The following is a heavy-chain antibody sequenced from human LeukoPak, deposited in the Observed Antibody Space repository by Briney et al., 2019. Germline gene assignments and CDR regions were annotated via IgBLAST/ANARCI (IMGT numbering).Heavy chain of an antibody. CDR2: IKSKTDGGTT. J-gene: IGHJ4*02. D-gene: IGHD2-2*02. CDR1: GFTFSNAW. V-gene: IGHV3-15*01. Sequence: PGGSLRLSCAASGFTFSNAWMSWVRQAPGKGLEWVGRIKSKTDGGTTDYAAPVEGRFTISRDGSKNTLYLQMNSLKTEDTAVYYCTTDIRYCSSTSCYSNDYWGQGTLVTVSS. CDR3: TTDIRYCSSTSCYSNDY.